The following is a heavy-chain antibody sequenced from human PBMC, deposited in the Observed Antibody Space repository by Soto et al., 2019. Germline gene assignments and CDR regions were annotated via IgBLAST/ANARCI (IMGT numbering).Heavy chain of an antibody. CDR1: GYTFTSYG. CDR3: ARDWVGDLAY. CDR2: ISGYNGDT. D-gene: IGHD4-17*01. V-gene: IGHV1-18*01. Sequence: QVQLVQSGGEVKQPGASVKVSCKTSGYTFTSYGISWVRQAPGQGLEWMGWISGYNGDTKYVQKFQGRVTLTTDTSTITAYMEVRSLRADDTAVYYCARDWVGDLAYWGQGTLVTVSS. J-gene: IGHJ4*02.